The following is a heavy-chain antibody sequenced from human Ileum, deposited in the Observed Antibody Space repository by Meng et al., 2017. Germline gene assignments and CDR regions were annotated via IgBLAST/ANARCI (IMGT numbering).Heavy chain of an antibody. Sequence: QRHGAGHGLVKPSQTLSLTCTVSGASISSSNYCGGWIRQTPGKGLEWVGSIYNSGSTYSNPSLRSRVTISVDTSKNQFSLNLTSVTPADTAVYYCARDNDYVWGNFRNDAFDIWGQGTMVTVSS. CDR3: ARDNDYVWGNFRNDAFDI. CDR1: GASISSSNYC. J-gene: IGHJ3*02. D-gene: IGHD3-16*02. V-gene: IGHV4-39*07. CDR2: IYNSGST.